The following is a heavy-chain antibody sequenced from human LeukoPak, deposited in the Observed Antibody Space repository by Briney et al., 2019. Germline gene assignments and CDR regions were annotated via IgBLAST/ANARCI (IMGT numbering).Heavy chain of an antibody. V-gene: IGHV1-2*02. CDR1: GYTFTGYY. CDR3: ARVPAARFYYYYYGMDV. CDR2: INPNSGGT. D-gene: IGHD2-2*01. J-gene: IGHJ6*02. Sequence: ASVKVSCKASGYTFTGYYMHWVRQAPGQGLEWMGWINPNSGGTNYAQKFQGRVTMTRDTSISTAYMELRSLRSDDTVVYYCARVPAARFYYYYYGMDVWGQGTTVTVSS.